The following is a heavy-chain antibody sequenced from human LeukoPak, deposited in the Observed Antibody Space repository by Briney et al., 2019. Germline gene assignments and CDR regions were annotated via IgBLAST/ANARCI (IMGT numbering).Heavy chain of an antibody. J-gene: IGHJ3*02. CDR2: IYTSGST. V-gene: IGHV4-61*02. CDR3: ARARVNTVNDAFDI. Sequence: SQTLSRTCTVSGGSISSGSNYWRWLRQPAGKGLEWIGRIYTSGSTNYNPSLKSRVTISVDTSKNQFSLKLSSVSAADTAVYYCARARVNTVNDAFDIWRQGTMVTVSS. D-gene: IGHD4-11*01. CDR1: GGSISSGSNY.